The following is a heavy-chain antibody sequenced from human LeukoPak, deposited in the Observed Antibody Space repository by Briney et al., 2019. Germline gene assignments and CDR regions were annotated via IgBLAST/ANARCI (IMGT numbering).Heavy chain of an antibody. CDR3: AKSNGYGLVDI. V-gene: IGHV4-38-2*02. D-gene: IGHD3-10*01. CDR2: INHSGST. CDR1: GYSISSGYY. Sequence: SETLSLTCTVSGYSISSGYYWSWIRQTPGKGLEWIGEINHSGSTYYNPSLKSRVTISLDTSRNQFSLKLTSVTAADTAVYYCAKSNGYGLVDIWGQGTMVTVSS. J-gene: IGHJ3*02.